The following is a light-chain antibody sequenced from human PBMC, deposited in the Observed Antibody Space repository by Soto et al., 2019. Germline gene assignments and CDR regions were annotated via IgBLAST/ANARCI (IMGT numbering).Light chain of an antibody. V-gene: IGKV4-1*01. Sequence: DIVMTQSPDSLAVSLGERATINCKSSQSVLYSSDNKNYLAWYQQKPGQPPKLLIYWASTRDSGVPDRFSGSGSGTDFTLTISSLQAEDVAVYFCQQNYTTLTFGGGTKVEIK. CDR2: WAS. CDR3: QQNYTTLT. CDR1: QSVLYSSDNKNY. J-gene: IGKJ4*01.